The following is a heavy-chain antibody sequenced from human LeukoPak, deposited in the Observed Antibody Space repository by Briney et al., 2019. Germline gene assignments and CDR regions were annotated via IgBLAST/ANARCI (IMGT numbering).Heavy chain of an antibody. D-gene: IGHD3-10*01. CDR1: GGSISSYY. Sequence: PSETLSLTCTVSGGSISSYYWSWIRQPAGKGLEWIGRIYTSGSTNYNPSLKSRVTMSVDTSKNRFSLKLSSVTAADTAVYYCARGRITMVRGEDFDYWGQGTLVTVSS. V-gene: IGHV4-4*07. CDR3: ARGRITMVRGEDFDY. J-gene: IGHJ4*02. CDR2: IYTSGST.